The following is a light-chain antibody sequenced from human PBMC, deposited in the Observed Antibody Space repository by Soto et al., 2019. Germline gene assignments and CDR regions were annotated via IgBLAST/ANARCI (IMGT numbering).Light chain of an antibody. CDR3: GLYMGSGMVV. V-gene: IGLV8-61*01. Sequence: QTVVTQEPSFSVAPGGTVTLTCGLSSGSVSTSYYPSWYQQTPGQAPRTLIYSTNTRSSGVPDRFSGSILGNKAALTITGAQADDESDYYCGLYMGSGMVVFGGGTKVTVL. CDR1: SGSVSTSYY. J-gene: IGLJ2*01. CDR2: STN.